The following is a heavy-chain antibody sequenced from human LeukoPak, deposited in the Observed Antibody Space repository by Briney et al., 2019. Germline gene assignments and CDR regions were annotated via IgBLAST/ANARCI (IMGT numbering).Heavy chain of an antibody. CDR3: ARDGGSYPYYYMDV. J-gene: IGHJ6*03. Sequence: GGSLRLSCAASGFTFSSYWMSWLRQAPGKGLEWVANIKQDGSEKYSVDSVKGRFTISRDNAKNSLYLQMNSLRAEDTAVYYCARDGGSYPYYYMDVWGKGTTVTVSS. CDR1: GFTFSSYW. V-gene: IGHV3-7*01. CDR2: IKQDGSEK. D-gene: IGHD1-26*01.